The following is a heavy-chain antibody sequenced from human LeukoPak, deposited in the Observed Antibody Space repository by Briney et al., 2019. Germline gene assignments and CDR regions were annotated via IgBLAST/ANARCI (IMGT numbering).Heavy chain of an antibody. J-gene: IGHJ1*01. CDR2: INWNSGRV. D-gene: IGHD6-13*01. CDR1: GFTFDDYA. V-gene: IGHV3-9*01. CDR3: AKDSSSWYLYFQH. Sequence: PGGSLRLSCAASGFTFDDYAMHWVRQAPGKGLEWVSGINWNSGRVVYADSVKGRFTISIDNAKNSLYLQMNSLRTEDTALYYCAKDSSSWYLYFQHWGQGTLVTVSS.